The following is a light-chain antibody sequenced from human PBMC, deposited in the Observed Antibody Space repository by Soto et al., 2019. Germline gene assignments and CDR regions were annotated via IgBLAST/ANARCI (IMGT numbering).Light chain of an antibody. Sequence: QSAPTQPRSVSGSPGHSVTVSCTGTSSDVGGYNYVSWYQQHPGKAPKLMIYDVSKRPSGVPDRFSGSKSGNTASLTISGLQAEDEADYYCCSYAGSYSYVFGTATKVTVL. CDR3: CSYAGSYSYV. V-gene: IGLV2-11*01. CDR1: SSDVGGYNY. J-gene: IGLJ1*01. CDR2: DVS.